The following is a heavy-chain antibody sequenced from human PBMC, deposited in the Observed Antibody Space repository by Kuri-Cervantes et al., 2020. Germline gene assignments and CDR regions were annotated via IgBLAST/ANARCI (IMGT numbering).Heavy chain of an antibody. V-gene: IGHV1-18*01. CDR3: ARSPHDSSGYLNWFDP. CDR2: ISTYNVNT. CDR1: GYTFTSYG. D-gene: IGHD3-22*01. Sequence: ASVKVSCKASGYTFTSYGISWVRQAPGQGLEWMGWISTYNVNTNYAQKLQGRVTMTTDTSTSTAYMELRSLRSDDTAVYYCARSPHDSSGYLNWFDPWGQGTLVTVSS. J-gene: IGHJ5*02.